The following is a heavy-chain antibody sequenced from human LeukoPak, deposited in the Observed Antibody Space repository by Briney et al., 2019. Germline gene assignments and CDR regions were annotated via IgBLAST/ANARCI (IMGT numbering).Heavy chain of an antibody. Sequence: PSETLSLTCTVSGGSISPYYWSWIRQPPGEGLEWIGFIYYSGSTNYNPSLKSRVTISVDTSKNQFSLKLTSVTAADTAVYYCARTTEGGYTYGYFYYYYMDVWGKGTTVTISS. CDR2: IYYSGST. CDR3: ARTTEGGYTYGYFYYYYMDV. D-gene: IGHD5-18*01. J-gene: IGHJ6*03. V-gene: IGHV4-59*01. CDR1: GGSISPYY.